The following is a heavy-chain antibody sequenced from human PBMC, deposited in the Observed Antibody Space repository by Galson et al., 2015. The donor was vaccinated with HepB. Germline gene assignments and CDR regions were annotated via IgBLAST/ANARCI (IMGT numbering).Heavy chain of an antibody. V-gene: IGHV4-59*01. D-gene: IGHD3-22*01. CDR2: ISYSGST. CDR1: GGSINSYY. Sequence: ETLSLTCTVSGGSINSYYWNWIRQPPGKGLEWIGYISYSGSTNYNPSLKTRVTISIDTSKNQFSLKLSSVTAADTAVYYCARGLRKYYFDYWGQGTLVTVSS. CDR3: ARGLRKYYFDY. J-gene: IGHJ4*02.